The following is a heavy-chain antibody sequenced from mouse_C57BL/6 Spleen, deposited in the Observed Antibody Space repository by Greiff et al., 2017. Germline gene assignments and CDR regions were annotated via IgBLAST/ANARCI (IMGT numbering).Heavy chain of an antibody. V-gene: IGHV1-47*01. CDR1: GYTFTTYP. J-gene: IGHJ3*01. CDR3: ARYLGGSACAC. Sequence: VQLQESGAELVKPGASVKMSCKASGYTFTTYPIEWMKQNHGKSLEWIGNFHPYNDDTKYNEKFKGKATLTVEKSSSTVYVALSRVTSYDSAVYYCARYLGGSACACWGTGALVTVSA. D-gene: IGHD1-1*02. CDR2: FHPYNDDT.